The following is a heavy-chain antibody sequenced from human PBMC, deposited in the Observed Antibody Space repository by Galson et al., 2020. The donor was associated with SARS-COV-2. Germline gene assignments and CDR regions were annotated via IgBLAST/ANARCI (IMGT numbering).Heavy chain of an antibody. CDR2: IRSKAYGGTT. CDR1: GFTFGDYA. V-gene: IGHV3-49*04. D-gene: IGHD3-3*01. CDR3: TRDDFWSGYYQGV. J-gene: IGHJ6*02. Sequence: GESLKISCTASGFTFGDYAMSWVRQAPGKGLEWVGFIRSKAYGGTTEYAASVKGRFTISRDDSKSIAYLQMNSLKTEDTAVYYCTRDDFWSGYYQGVWGQGTTVTVSS.